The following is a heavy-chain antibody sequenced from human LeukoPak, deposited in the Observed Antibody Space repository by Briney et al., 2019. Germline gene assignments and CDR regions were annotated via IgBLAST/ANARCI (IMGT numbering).Heavy chain of an antibody. CDR3: AKDSSRLGELSLADY. D-gene: IGHD3-16*02. CDR2: ISWNSGSI. Sequence: GGSLRLSCAASGFTFDDYAMHWVRQAPGKGLEGVSGISWNSGSIGYADSVKGRFTISRDNAKNSLYLQMNSLRAEDTALYYCAKDSSRLGELSLADYWGQGPLVTVSS. V-gene: IGHV3-9*01. J-gene: IGHJ4*02. CDR1: GFTFDDYA.